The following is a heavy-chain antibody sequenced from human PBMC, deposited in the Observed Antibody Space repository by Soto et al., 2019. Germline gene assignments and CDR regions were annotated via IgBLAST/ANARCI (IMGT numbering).Heavy chain of an antibody. D-gene: IGHD3-3*01. CDR2: ISSSGITI. CDR3: ARENYDFWSGYYAGLDP. V-gene: IGHV3-11*01. Sequence: PGGSLRLSCAASGFTFSDYYMSWIRQAPGKGLEWLSYISSSGITIYYADSVKGRFTISRDNAKNSLYLQMNSLRAEDTAVYYCARENYDFWSGYYAGLDPWGQGTLVTVSS. J-gene: IGHJ5*02. CDR1: GFTFSDYY.